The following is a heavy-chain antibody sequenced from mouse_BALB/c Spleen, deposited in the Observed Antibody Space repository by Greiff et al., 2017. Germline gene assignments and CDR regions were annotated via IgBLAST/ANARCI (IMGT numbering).Heavy chain of an antibody. CDR1: GFTFSSFG. CDR3: ARSLRPFDY. J-gene: IGHJ2*01. CDR2: ISSGSSTI. Sequence: DVMLVESGGGLVQPGGSRKLSCAASGFTFSSFGMHWVRQAPEKGLEWVAYISSGSSTIYYADTVKGRFTISRDNPKNTLFLQMTSLRSEDTAMYYCARSLRPFDYWGQGTTLTVSS. V-gene: IGHV5-17*02. D-gene: IGHD1-2*01.